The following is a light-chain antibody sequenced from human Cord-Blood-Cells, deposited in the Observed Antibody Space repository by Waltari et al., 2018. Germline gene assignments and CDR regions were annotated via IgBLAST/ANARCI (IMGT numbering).Light chain of an antibody. J-gene: IGKJ2*03. CDR1: QSVLYSSNNKNY. Sequence: DIVMTQSPDSLAVSLGERAPITCKSSQSVLYSSNNKNYLAWYQQKPGQPPKLLMYWASTRESGVPDRFSGSGSGTDFTLTISSLQAEDVAVYYCQQYYSTPHSFGQGTKLEIK. V-gene: IGKV4-1*01. CDR3: QQYYSTPHS. CDR2: WAS.